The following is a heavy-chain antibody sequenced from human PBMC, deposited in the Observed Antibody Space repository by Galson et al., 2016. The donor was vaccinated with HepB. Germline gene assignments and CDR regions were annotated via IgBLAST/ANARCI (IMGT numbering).Heavy chain of an antibody. CDR1: GFSFRSHA. D-gene: IGHD6-13*01. J-gene: IGHJ4*02. CDR3: ARDRGRSSWYSNFDY. Sequence: SLRLSCAASGFSFRSHAMHWVRQAPGEGLEWVAVISHDGNNKYYADSVKGRFTISRDNSKNTLYVQMSSLRPEDTAVYYCARDRGRSSWYSNFDYWGQGTLVTVSS. CDR2: ISHDGNNK. V-gene: IGHV3-30-3*01.